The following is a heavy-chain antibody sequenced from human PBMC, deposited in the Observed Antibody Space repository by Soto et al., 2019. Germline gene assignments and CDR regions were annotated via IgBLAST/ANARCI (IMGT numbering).Heavy chain of an antibody. CDR2: ISYTGST. J-gene: IGHJ6*02. V-gene: IGHV4-59*01. CDR1: GGSISDFY. CDR3: ARGGGYDFPSSQAPLMDA. D-gene: IGHD3-3*01. Sequence: PSETLSLTCNVSGGSISDFYWSWIRQSPGKRLEWIGYISYTGSTTYNPALKSRVTISLDTSKNQFSQKVRSVTAADTAVYYCARGGGYDFPSSQAPLMDAGGQETT.